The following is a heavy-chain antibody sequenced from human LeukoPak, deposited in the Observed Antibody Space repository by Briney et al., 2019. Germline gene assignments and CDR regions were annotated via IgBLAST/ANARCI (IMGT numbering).Heavy chain of an antibody. Sequence: AASVKVSCKASGYTLTGYYMHWVRQAPGQGLEWMGWINPNSGGTNYAQKFQGRVTMTRDTSISTAYMELSRLRSDDTAVYYCARVRYCSGGSCYSDNYYFDYWGQGTLVTVSS. CDR3: ARVRYCSGGSCYSDNYYFDY. J-gene: IGHJ4*02. D-gene: IGHD2-15*01. V-gene: IGHV1-2*02. CDR1: GYTLTGYY. CDR2: INPNSGGT.